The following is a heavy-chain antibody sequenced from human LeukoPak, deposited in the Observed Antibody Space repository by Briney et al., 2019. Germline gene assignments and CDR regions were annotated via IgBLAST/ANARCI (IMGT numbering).Heavy chain of an antibody. D-gene: IGHD5-12*01. Sequence: SETLSLTCTVSGGSISSYYWSWIRQPAGKGLEWIGSIYHSGSTYYNPSLKSRVTISVDTSKNQFSLNLSSVTAADTAVYYCARWGGIYVGWFDPWGQGTLVTVSS. V-gene: IGHV4-59*04. CDR3: ARWGGIYVGWFDP. CDR2: IYHSGST. CDR1: GGSISSYY. J-gene: IGHJ5*02.